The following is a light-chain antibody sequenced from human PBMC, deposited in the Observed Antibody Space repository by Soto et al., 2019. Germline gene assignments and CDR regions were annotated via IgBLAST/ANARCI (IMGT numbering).Light chain of an antibody. CDR2: GVS. CDR3: QQYGSSPLYS. V-gene: IGKV3-20*01. Sequence: ETVLTQSPGTLSLSPGERATISCRASHSVSSIYLAWYQQKPGQAPRLLIYGVSSRATGVPDRFSGSGSGTDFTLTISRLEPEDFAVYYCQQYGSSPLYSFGQGTKVDNK. J-gene: IGKJ2*03. CDR1: HSVSSIY.